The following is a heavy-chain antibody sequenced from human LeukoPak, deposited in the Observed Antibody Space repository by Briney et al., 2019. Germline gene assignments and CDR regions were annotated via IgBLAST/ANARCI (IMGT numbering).Heavy chain of an antibody. J-gene: IGHJ4*02. CDR1: GYTLTESS. D-gene: IGHD6-19*01. Sequence: GASVKVSCKVSGYTLTESSVHWVRQPPGKGLEWMGGFDPEDGEAIYAPKIQGRVTMTGDTSTDTAYLELRSLRSDDTAVYYCVTDIRSGWRNYWGQGTLITVSS. CDR2: FDPEDGEA. V-gene: IGHV1-24*01. CDR3: VTDIRSGWRNY.